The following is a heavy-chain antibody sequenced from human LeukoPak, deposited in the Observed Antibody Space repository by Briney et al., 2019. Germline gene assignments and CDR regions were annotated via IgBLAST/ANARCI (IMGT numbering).Heavy chain of an antibody. CDR2: VSDIGSI. V-gene: IGHV4-59*08. CDR1: GGSISSYY. J-gene: IGHJ4*02. D-gene: IGHD2/OR15-2a*01. CDR3: AGHHPRNTVDF. Sequence: SETLSLTCTVSGGSISSYYWSWLRQPPGKGLEWIAYVSDIGSINYNPSLKSRVTISLDTSKNQFSLKLSSVTAADTAVYYCAGHHPRNTVDFWGQGTLVTVSS.